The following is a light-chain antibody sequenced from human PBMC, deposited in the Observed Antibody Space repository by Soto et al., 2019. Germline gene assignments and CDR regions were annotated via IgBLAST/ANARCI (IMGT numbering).Light chain of an antibody. CDR1: QSISSW. CDR3: QQYSSYST. Sequence: DIQMTQSPSTLSASVGDRVTITCRASQSISSWLAWYQQKPGKAPKILIYKASSLESGVPSRFSGSGSGTEFTRTISSLQPDDVATYYCQQYSSYSTFGQGTKVEIK. V-gene: IGKV1-5*03. CDR2: KAS. J-gene: IGKJ1*01.